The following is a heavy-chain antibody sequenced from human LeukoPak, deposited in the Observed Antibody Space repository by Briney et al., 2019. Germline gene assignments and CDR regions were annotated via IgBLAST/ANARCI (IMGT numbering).Heavy chain of an antibody. CDR1: GFTFSSYS. CDR3: ARGASSRFLEWLPLDYYGMDV. V-gene: IGHV3-48*01. CDR2: ISSSSSTI. J-gene: IGHJ6*02. D-gene: IGHD3-3*01. Sequence: GGSLRLSCAASGFTFSSYSMTWVRQAPGKGLEWVSYISSSSSTIYYADSVKGRFTISRDNAKNSLYLQMNSLRAEDTAVYYCARGASSRFLEWLPLDYYGMDVWGQGTTVTVSS.